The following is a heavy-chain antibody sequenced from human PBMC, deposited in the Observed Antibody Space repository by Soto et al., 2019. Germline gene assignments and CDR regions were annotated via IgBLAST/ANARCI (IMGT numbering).Heavy chain of an antibody. J-gene: IGHJ4*02. CDR1: GGSISSSSYY. Sequence: QLQLQESGPGLVKPSETLSLTCTVSGGSISSSSYYWGWIRQPPGKGLEWIGNIYYSGSTYYNPSLKSRVTISVDTSKNQFSLKLSSVTAADTAVYYCARQGGGYYYLFDYWGQGTLVTVSS. V-gene: IGHV4-39*01. CDR3: ARQGGGYYYLFDY. D-gene: IGHD3-22*01. CDR2: IYYSGST.